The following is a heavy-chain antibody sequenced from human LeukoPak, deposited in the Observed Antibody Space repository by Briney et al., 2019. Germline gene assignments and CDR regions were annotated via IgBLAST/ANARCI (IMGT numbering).Heavy chain of an antibody. Sequence: ASVKVSCKASGYTFTGYYMHWVRQAPGQGLEWMGWINPNSGGTNYAQKFQGRVTMTRDTSISTAYMELSRLRSDDTAVHYCARDYNFGVVIGYYYYYMDVWGKGTTVTVSS. J-gene: IGHJ6*03. CDR2: INPNSGGT. D-gene: IGHD3-3*01. V-gene: IGHV1-2*02. CDR1: GYTFTGYY. CDR3: ARDYNFGVVIGYYYYYMDV.